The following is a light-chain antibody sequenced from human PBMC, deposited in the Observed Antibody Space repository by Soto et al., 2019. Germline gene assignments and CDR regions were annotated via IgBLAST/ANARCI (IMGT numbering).Light chain of an antibody. V-gene: IGKV3D-15*01. CDR3: QQYNNWPRT. J-gene: IGKJ1*01. Sequence: TQSPSTLSLSPGERATLSCRAAQSVSGRYLAWFQQKPGQAPKLLIYGASTRATGIPDRFSGSGSGTEFTLTISSLQSEDFAVYYCQQYNNWPRTFGQGTKV. CDR2: GAS. CDR1: QSVSGRY.